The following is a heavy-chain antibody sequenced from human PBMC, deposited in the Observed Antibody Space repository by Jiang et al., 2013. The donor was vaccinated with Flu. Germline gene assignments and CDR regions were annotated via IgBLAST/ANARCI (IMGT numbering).Heavy chain of an antibody. CDR1: GGSISSYY. J-gene: IGHJ6*02. CDR2: IYYSGST. V-gene: IGHV4-59*01. CDR3: ARGGGITNYGMDV. Sequence: PGLVKPSETLSLTCTVSGGSISSYYWSWIRQPPGKGLEWIGYIYYSGSTNYNPSLKSRVTISVDTSKNQFSLKLSSVTAADTAVYYCARGGGITNYGMDVWGQGTTVTVSS. D-gene: IGHD3-10*01.